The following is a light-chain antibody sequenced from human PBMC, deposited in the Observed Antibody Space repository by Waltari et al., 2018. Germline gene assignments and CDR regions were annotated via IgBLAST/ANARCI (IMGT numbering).Light chain of an antibody. CDR2: WAS. Sequence: DIVMTQSPGSLNVSLGERATIKCKSSQSLSSGSDNRNYLGWYQQRPGRPPRLLIYWASTRESGVPDRFSGSGSVTEFTLTISSLQAEDVAIYYCQQCYSTPFTFGPGTKVHFK. J-gene: IGKJ3*01. CDR3: QQCYSTPFT. CDR1: QSLSSGSDNRNY. V-gene: IGKV4-1*01.